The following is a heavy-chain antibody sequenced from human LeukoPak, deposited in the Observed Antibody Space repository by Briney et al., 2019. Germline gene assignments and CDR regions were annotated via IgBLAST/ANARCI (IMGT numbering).Heavy chain of an antibody. CDR3: AKNPFLEVAARPDY. V-gene: IGHV3-23*01. Sequence: GGSLRPSCAASGFTFSSYSMNWVRQAPGKGLEWVSAISGSGGSTYYADSVKGRFTISRDNSKNTLYLQMNSLRAEDTAVYYCAKNPFLEVAARPDYWGQGTLVTVSS. CDR1: GFTFSSYS. J-gene: IGHJ4*02. CDR2: ISGSGGST. D-gene: IGHD6-6*01.